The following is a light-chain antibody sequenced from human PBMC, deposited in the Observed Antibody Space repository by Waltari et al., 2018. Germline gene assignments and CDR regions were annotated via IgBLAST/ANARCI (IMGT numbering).Light chain of an antibody. CDR3: SAWYYSLNPWV. V-gene: IGLV1-44*01. Sequence: QSVLTQPPSVSGTPGQRVTISCPGGSSTIGTYAVHWYHQFPGTSPKLLIYYNNQRPSGVPTLVSASKSGTPAYRAISGLPSSDEDDYHCSAWYYSLNPWVFRGVTRLTVL. CDR2: YNN. J-gene: IGLJ3*02. CDR1: SSTIGTYA.